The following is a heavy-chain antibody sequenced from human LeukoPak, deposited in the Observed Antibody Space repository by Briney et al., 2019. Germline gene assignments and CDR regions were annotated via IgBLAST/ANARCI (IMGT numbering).Heavy chain of an antibody. Sequence: PGGSLRLSCAASGFTFSSYWMHWVRQAPGKGLVWVSRISTDGSSTSYADSVKGRFTISRDNAKDTLYVQMNSLRADDTAVYYCAREATVEFDYWGRGTLVTVSS. D-gene: IGHD4-11*01. CDR2: ISTDGSST. V-gene: IGHV3-74*01. CDR1: GFTFSSYW. CDR3: AREATVEFDY. J-gene: IGHJ4*02.